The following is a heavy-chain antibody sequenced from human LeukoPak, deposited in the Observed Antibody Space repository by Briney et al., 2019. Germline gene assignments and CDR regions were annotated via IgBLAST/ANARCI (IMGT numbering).Heavy chain of an antibody. CDR1: GYTFTSYA. CDR2: INTNTGNP. CDR3: AREAVATVTANFDY. J-gene: IGHJ4*02. V-gene: IGHV7-4-1*02. D-gene: IGHD4-17*01. Sequence: ASVKVSCKASGYTFTSYAMNWVRQAPGQGLEWMGWINTNTGNPTYAQGLTGRFVFSLDTSVSTAYLQISSLKAEDTAVYYCAREAVATVTANFDYWGQGTLVTVSS.